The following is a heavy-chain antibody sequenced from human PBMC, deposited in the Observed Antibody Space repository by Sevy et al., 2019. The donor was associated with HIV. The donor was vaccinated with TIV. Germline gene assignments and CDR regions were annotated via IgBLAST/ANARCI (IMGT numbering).Heavy chain of an antibody. CDR1: GYTFTGYY. D-gene: IGHD6-13*01. CDR3: ARVPYSSSWYRGYYGMDV. Sequence: ASVKVSCKASGYTFTGYYMHWVRQAPGQGLEWMGWINPNSGGTNYAQKFQGRATMTRDTSISTAYMELSRLRSDDTAVYYCARVPYSSSWYRGYYGMDVWGQGTTVTVSS. V-gene: IGHV1-2*02. CDR2: INPNSGGT. J-gene: IGHJ6*02.